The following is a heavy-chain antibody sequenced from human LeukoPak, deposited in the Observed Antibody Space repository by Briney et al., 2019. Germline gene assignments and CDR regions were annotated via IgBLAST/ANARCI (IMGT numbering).Heavy chain of an antibody. CDR2: ISAYNGNT. J-gene: IGHJ4*02. V-gene: IGHV1-18*01. CDR1: GYTFNSYG. D-gene: IGHD3-9*01. Sequence: ASVKVSCKASGYTFNSYGITWVRQAPGQGLEWMGWISAYNGNTNYAQKLQGRVTMTTDTSTSTAYMDLRSLRSDDTAVYYCARDQAATNTQVRFCLDWGQGTLVTVSS. CDR3: ARDQAATNTQVRFCLD.